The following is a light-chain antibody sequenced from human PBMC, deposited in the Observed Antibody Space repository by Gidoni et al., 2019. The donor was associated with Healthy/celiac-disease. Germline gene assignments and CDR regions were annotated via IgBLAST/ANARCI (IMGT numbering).Light chain of an antibody. Sequence: EIVLTQPPGTMSLSPGERATLSCRASQSVSSSSLAWYQQKPGQAPKLLIYGASSWATGIPDRFSGSGSGTDFTLTISRLEPEDFAVYYCQQYGSSPCSFGQGTKLEIK. CDR3: QQYGSSPCS. V-gene: IGKV3-20*01. J-gene: IGKJ2*04. CDR1: QSVSSSS. CDR2: GAS.